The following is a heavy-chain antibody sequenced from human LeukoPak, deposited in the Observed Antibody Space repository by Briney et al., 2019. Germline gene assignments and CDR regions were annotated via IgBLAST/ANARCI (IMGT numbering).Heavy chain of an antibody. CDR2: LNSGGGST. V-gene: IGHV3-23*01. D-gene: IGHD3-10*01. CDR3: ARGSDTAGSYRPFDY. J-gene: IGHJ4*02. CDR1: GFILSRST. Sequence: GGSLRLSCVASGFILSRSTMSWLRQAPGKGLEWVSALNSGGGSTAAESVKGRFTISRDNSENTLYLQMNSLTDEDTAVYYCARGSDTAGSYRPFDYWGQGTPVTVSS.